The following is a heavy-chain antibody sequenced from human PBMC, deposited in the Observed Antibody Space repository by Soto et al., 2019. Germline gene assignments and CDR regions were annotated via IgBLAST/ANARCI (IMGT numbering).Heavy chain of an antibody. CDR1: GFTFSRHT. Sequence: QVQLVESGGGVVQPGRSLRLSCAASGFTFSRHTMHWVRQAPGKGLEWVAAISDDGSNTYYADSVKGRFTISRDNSKNXRXLXMNGLSSVDTAVHHCARAVYYDFWGGFHTHPYYFDDWGRGTLVTVSS. CDR2: ISDDGSNT. V-gene: IGHV3-30-3*01. D-gene: IGHD3-3*01. CDR3: ARAVYYDFWGGFHTHPYYFDD. J-gene: IGHJ4*02.